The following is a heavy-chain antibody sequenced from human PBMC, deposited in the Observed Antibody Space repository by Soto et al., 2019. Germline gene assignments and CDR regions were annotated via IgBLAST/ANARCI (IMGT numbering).Heavy chain of an antibody. J-gene: IGHJ3*02. CDR2: IIPILGIA. CDR1: GGTFSSYT. Sequence: QVQLVQSGAEVKKPGSSVKVSCKASGGTFSSYTISWVRQAPGQGLEWMGRIIPILGIANYAQKFQGRVTITADKSTSTAYMELSSLRSEDTAVYYCALGIVVVPAAMKGAFDIWGQGTIVTVSS. V-gene: IGHV1-69*02. CDR3: ALGIVVVPAAMKGAFDI. D-gene: IGHD2-2*01.